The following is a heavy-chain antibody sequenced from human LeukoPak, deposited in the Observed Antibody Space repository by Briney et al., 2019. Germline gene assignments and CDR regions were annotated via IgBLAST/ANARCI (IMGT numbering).Heavy chain of an antibody. CDR1: GFTFSSYG. CDR3: ARREMVRGANFDY. CDR2: IWYDGSNK. V-gene: IGHV3-33*01. D-gene: IGHD3-10*01. J-gene: IGHJ4*02. Sequence: GGSLRLSCAASGFTFSSYGTHWVRQAPGKGLEWVAVIWYDGSNKYYADSVKGRFTISRDNSKNTLYLQMNSLRAEDTAVYYCARREMVRGANFDYWGQGTLVTVSS.